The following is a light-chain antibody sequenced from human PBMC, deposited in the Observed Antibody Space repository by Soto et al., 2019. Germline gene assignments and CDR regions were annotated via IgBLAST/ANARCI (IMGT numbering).Light chain of an antibody. J-gene: IGKJ4*01. Sequence: VLTQSPATLSLSPGERATLSCRASQTVSSFLAWYQQKPGQAPRLLIHDSSDRATGIPARFSGSGSGTVFTLTISSLEPEDVAVYYCQQRSNWPLTFGGGTRVEI. CDR2: DSS. V-gene: IGKV3-11*01. CDR1: QTVSSF. CDR3: QQRSNWPLT.